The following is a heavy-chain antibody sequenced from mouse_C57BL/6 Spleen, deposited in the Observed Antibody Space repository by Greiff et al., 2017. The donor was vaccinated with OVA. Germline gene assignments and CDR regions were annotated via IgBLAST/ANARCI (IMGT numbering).Heavy chain of an antibody. CDR2: INPYNGGT. D-gene: IGHD1-2*01. V-gene: IGHV1-19*01. Sequence: EVKLMESGPVLVKPGASVKMSCKASGYTFTDYYMNWVKQSHGKSLEWIGVINPYNGGTSYNQKFKGKATLTVDKSSSTAYMELNSLTSEDSAVYYCARELLRLWYFDVWGTGTTVTVSS. J-gene: IGHJ1*03. CDR3: ARELLRLWYFDV. CDR1: GYTFTDYY.